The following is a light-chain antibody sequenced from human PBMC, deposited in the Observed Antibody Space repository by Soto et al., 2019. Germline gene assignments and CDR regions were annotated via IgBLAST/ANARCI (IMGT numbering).Light chain of an antibody. CDR3: AAWDDSLNGVV. CDR2: YDD. CDR1: YSNIGKNA. J-gene: IGLJ2*01. Sequence: QPVLTQPPSVSEAPRQRVTISCSGSYSNIGKNAVNWYQQLPGKAPKLLIYYDDILPSGVSDRFSGSKSGTSASLAISGLQSEDEADYYCAAWDDSLNGVVFGGGTKLTVL. V-gene: IGLV1-36*01.